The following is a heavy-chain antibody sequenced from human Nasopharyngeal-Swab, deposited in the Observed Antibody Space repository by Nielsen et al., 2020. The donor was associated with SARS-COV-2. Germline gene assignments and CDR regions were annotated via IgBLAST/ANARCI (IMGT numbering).Heavy chain of an antibody. CDR3: AKDKWELLTWGYYYYYGMDV. V-gene: IGHV3-23*01. Sequence: ESLKISCAASGFTFSRYAMSWVRQAPGKGLEWVSAISGSGGSTYYADSVKGRFTISRDNSKNTLYLQMNSLRAEDTAVYYCAKDKWELLTWGYYYYYGMDVWGQGTTVTVSS. J-gene: IGHJ6*02. CDR2: ISGSGGST. CDR1: GFTFSRYA. D-gene: IGHD1-26*01.